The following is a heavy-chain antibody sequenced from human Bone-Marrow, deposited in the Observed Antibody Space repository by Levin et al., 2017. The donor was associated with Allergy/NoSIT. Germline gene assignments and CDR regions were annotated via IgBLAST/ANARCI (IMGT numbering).Heavy chain of an antibody. J-gene: IGHJ6*03. CDR2: ISSAGAGAGT. V-gene: IGHV3-64D*06. CDR1: GFSFSSFA. D-gene: IGHD2-2*01. CDR3: VKNDCNSVSCGSRYFYMDV. Sequence: GGSLRLSCSASGFSFSSFAMHWVRQAPGKGLEYVSGISSAGAGAGTNYADSVKGRFTISRDNSKYTLYLQMSSLRAEDTAVYFCVKNDCNSVSCGSRYFYMDVWGKGTTVTVSS.